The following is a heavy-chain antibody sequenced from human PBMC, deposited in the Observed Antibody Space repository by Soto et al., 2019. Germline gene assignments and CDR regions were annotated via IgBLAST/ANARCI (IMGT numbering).Heavy chain of an antibody. V-gene: IGHV4-30-4*08. CDR2: IHHSGSI. CDR1: AGSISSDYYH. Sequence: QVQLQQSGPGLVKPSQTLSLTCTVLAGSISSDYYHWTWIRQSPGTGLEWIGYIHHSGSIIYNPSLTRRLTISVDTSKNQSSLHLTAVTAADTAVYFCGREDDGGGSLDVWGQGTTVTVSS. D-gene: IGHD1-1*01. J-gene: IGHJ6*02. CDR3: GREDDGGGSLDV.